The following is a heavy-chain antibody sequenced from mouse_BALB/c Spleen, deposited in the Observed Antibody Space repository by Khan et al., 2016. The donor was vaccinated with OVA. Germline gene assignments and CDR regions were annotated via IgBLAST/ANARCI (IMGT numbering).Heavy chain of an antibody. D-gene: IGHD1-2*01. J-gene: IGHJ3*01. CDR2: INPSNGNT. V-gene: IGHV1-4*01. Sequence: QVQLQQSGAELARPGASVKMSCKASGYTFTSYTIHWIKERPGQGLEWIGNINPSNGNTNYNQKFKDKATLTTDKSSTTAYMQLSSLKSDDSAVFNFVREEVDERNGGCFAYWGQGTRVTVSA. CDR3: VREEVDERNGGCFAY. CDR1: GYTFTSYT.